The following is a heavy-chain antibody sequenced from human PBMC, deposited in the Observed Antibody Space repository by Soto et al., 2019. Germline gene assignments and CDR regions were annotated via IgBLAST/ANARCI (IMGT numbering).Heavy chain of an antibody. CDR1: GFTFSSYT. CDR2: ISSGSTYI. Sequence: EVQLVESGGGLVKPGGSLRLSCAASGFTFSSYTMNWVRQAPGKGLEWVSSISSGSTYIYYAGSVKGRFTISRDNANNSLYLQMNSLRAEDTAVYYCARSSAVAGSRFDYWGQGTLVTVSS. D-gene: IGHD6-19*01. CDR3: ARSSAVAGSRFDY. V-gene: IGHV3-21*01. J-gene: IGHJ4*02.